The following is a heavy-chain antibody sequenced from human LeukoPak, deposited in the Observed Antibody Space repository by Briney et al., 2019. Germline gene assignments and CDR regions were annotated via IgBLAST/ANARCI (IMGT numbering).Heavy chain of an antibody. J-gene: IGHJ6*02. CDR3: ARSVLVPAGKGIYYYGTDV. Sequence: SETLSLTCAVYGGSFSGYYWSWIRQPPGKGLEWIGEINHSGSTNYNPSLKSRVTISVDTSKNQFSLKLSSVTAADTAVYYCARSVLVPAGKGIYYYGTDVWGQGTTVTVSS. CDR2: INHSGST. V-gene: IGHV4-34*01. CDR1: GGSFSGYY. D-gene: IGHD2-2*01.